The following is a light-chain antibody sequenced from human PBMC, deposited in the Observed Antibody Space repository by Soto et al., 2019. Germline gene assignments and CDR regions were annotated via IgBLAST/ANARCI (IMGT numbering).Light chain of an antibody. Sequence: QSVLTQPASVSGSPGQSITISCTGTSSDVGGYNYVSWYQQHPGKAPKLMIYDVSNRPSGVSNRFSGSKSGNTASLTISGRQAEDEADYYCSSYTSSRTRVFGAGTKLTVL. J-gene: IGLJ1*01. V-gene: IGLV2-14*01. CDR2: DVS. CDR1: SSDVGGYNY. CDR3: SSYTSSRTRV.